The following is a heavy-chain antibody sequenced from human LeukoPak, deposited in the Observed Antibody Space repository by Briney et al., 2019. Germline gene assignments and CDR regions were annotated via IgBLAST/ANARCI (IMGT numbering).Heavy chain of an antibody. CDR2: ISYDGSNK. CDR3: AKGGWGLQLWLLFEY. CDR1: GFTFSSYG. J-gene: IGHJ4*02. Sequence: QPGGSLRLSWAASGFTFSSYGMPWVRQAPGKGLEWVAVISYDGSNKYYADSVKGRFTISRDNSKNTLYLQMNSLRAEDTAVYYCAKGGWGLQLWLLFEYWGQGTLVTVSS. V-gene: IGHV3-30*18. D-gene: IGHD5-18*01.